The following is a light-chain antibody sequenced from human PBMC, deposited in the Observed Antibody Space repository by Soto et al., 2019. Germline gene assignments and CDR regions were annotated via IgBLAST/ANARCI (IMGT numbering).Light chain of an antibody. CDR3: QSYDSSLSGSV. CDR1: SSNIGAGYD. V-gene: IGLV1-40*01. J-gene: IGLJ2*01. Sequence: QSVLTQPPSVSGAPGQRVTISCTGSSSNIGAGYDVHWYQQLPGTAPKLLIYGNSNRPSGVPDRFSGSKSGTSASLAITGLQAEDEADYYCQSYDSSLSGSVFGGGIKVTVL. CDR2: GNS.